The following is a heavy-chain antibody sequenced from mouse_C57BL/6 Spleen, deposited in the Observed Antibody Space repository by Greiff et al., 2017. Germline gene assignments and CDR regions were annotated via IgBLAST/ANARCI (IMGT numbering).Heavy chain of an antibody. CDR3: ARSGILPNWDWYFDV. Sequence: QVQLQQPGAELVKPGASVKLSCKASGYTFTSYWMHWVKQRPGQGLEWIGMIHPNIGSTNYNEKFKSKATLTLDKSSSTAYMQLSSRTSEDSAVYYCARSGILPNWDWYFDVWGTGTTVTVSS. CDR1: GYTFTSYW. J-gene: IGHJ1*03. CDR2: IHPNIGST. D-gene: IGHD4-1*01. V-gene: IGHV1-64*01.